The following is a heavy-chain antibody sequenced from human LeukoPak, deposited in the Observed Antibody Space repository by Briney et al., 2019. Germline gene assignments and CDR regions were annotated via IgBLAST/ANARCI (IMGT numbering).Heavy chain of an antibody. CDR2: IRSKANSYAT. J-gene: IGHJ4*02. CDR1: GFTFSGSA. CDR3: AKAPPNWGANWSPFDY. Sequence: GGSLRLSCAASGFTFSGSAMHWVRQASGKGLEWVGRIRSKANSYATAYAASVKGRFTISRDDSKNTAYLQMNSLKTEDTAVYYCAKAPPNWGANWSPFDYWGQGTLVTVSS. V-gene: IGHV3-73*01. D-gene: IGHD3-16*01.